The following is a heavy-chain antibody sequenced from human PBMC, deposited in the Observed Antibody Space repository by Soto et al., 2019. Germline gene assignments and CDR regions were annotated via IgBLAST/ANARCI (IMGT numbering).Heavy chain of an antibody. Sequence: SLRLSCAASGFTFSSYAMHWVRQVPGKGLEWVAVISYDGSNKYYADSVKGRFTISRDNSKNTLYLQMNSLRAEDTAVYYCAGPHNYFDYWGQGTLVTVSS. CDR2: ISYDGSNK. CDR3: AGPHNYFDY. V-gene: IGHV3-30-3*01. CDR1: GFTFSSYA. J-gene: IGHJ4*02.